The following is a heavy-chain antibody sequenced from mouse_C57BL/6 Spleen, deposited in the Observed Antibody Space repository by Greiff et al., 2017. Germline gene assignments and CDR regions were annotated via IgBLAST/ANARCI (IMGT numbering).Heavy chain of an antibody. CDR1: GFTFSDYG. D-gene: IGHD2-1*01. CDR2: ISSGSSTI. V-gene: IGHV5-17*01. J-gene: IGHJ1*03. Sequence: EVMLVESGGGLVKPGGSLKLSCAASGFTFSDYGMHWVRQAPEKGLEWVAYISSGSSTIYYADTVKGRFTISRDNAKNTLFLQMTSLRYEDTAMYYCARENYGNPSYWYFDVWGTGTTVTVSS. CDR3: ARENYGNPSYWYFDV.